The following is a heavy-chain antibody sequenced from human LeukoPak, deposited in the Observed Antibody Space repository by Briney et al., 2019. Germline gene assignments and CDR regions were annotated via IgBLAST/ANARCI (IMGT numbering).Heavy chain of an antibody. CDR2: IYYSGGT. V-gene: IGHV4-59*12. D-gene: IGHD6-19*01. CDR3: ARLGVSSGWPDPFDY. J-gene: IGHJ4*02. CDR1: GGSISSYY. Sequence: SETLSLTCTVSGGSISSYYWSWVRQPPGKGLEWIGYIYYSGGTNYNPSLKSRVTISVDTSKNQYPLKLSSVTAADTAVYYCARLGVSSGWPDPFDYWGQGTLVTVSS.